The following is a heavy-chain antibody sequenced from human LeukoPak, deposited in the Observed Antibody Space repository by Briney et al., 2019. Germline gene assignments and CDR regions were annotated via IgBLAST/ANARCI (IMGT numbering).Heavy chain of an antibody. Sequence: GRSLRLSCAAYGFTFSSYDMHWVRQAPGKGLEWVAVISYDGSNKYYADSVKGRFTISRDNSKNTLYLQMNSLRAEDTAVYYCARGRYYYGSGTSMDVWGQGTMVTVSS. J-gene: IGHJ6*02. D-gene: IGHD3-10*01. CDR3: ARGRYYYGSGTSMDV. CDR2: ISYDGSNK. CDR1: GFTFSSYD. V-gene: IGHV3-30-3*01.